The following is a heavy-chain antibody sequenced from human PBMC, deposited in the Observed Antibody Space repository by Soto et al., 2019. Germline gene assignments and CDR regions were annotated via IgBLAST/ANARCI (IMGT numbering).Heavy chain of an antibody. CDR1: GGSISSYY. J-gene: IGHJ5*02. V-gene: IGHV4-4*07. D-gene: IGHD3-3*01. Sequence: SETLSLTCTVSGGSISSYYWSWIRQPAGKGLEWIGRIYTSGSTNYNPSLKSRVTMSVDTSKSQFSLKLSSVTAADTAVYYCASSRITIFGVVIGEFDPWGQGTLVTVSS. CDR2: IYTSGST. CDR3: ASSRITIFGVVIGEFDP.